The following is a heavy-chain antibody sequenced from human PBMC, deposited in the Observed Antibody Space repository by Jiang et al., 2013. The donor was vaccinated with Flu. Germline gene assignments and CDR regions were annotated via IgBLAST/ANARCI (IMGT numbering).Heavy chain of an antibody. CDR2: INPNSGGT. CDR3: ARAAYSSSSIYYFDY. Sequence: CKASGYTFTGYYMHWVRQAPRQGLEWMGRINPNSGGTNYAQKFQGRVTMTRDTSISTAYMELSRLRSGDTAVYYCARAAYSSSSIYYFDYWGQGTLVTVSS. CDR1: GYTFTGYY. J-gene: IGHJ4*02. V-gene: IGHV1-2*06. D-gene: IGHD6-13*01.